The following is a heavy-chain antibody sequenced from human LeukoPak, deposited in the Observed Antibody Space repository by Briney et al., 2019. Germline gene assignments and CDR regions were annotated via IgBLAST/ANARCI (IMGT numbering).Heavy chain of an antibody. V-gene: IGHV4-34*01. CDR3: ARDGAIYYYHSSGYFGPDY. D-gene: IGHD3-22*01. Sequence: SETLSLTCAVYGGSFSGYYWSWVRQPPGKGLEWIGEINHSGSTNYNPSLKSRVTISVDTSKNQFSLKLSSVTAADTAVYYCARDGAIYYYHSSGYFGPDYWGQGTLVTVSS. J-gene: IGHJ4*02. CDR1: GGSFSGYY. CDR2: INHSGST.